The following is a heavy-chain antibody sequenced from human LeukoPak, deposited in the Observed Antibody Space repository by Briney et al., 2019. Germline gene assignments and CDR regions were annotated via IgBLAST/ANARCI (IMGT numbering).Heavy chain of an antibody. J-gene: IGHJ5*02. Sequence: PGESLRLSCAASGFTFSGYWMHWVRQAPGKGLVWVSRINTDGSSTSYADSVKGRFTISRDNAKNTLYLQMNSLRAEDTAVYYCARAAGYSSDWYCFDPWGQGTLVTVSS. CDR1: GFTFSGYW. CDR3: ARAAGYSSDWYCFDP. V-gene: IGHV3-74*01. D-gene: IGHD6-19*01. CDR2: INTDGSST.